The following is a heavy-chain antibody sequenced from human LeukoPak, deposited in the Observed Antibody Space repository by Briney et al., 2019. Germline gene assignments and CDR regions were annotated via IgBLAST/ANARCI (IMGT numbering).Heavy chain of an antibody. CDR1: GFTFSSYA. J-gene: IGHJ4*02. CDR2: IISSGVRT. CDR3: AKVSGPTGYCGGGSCAFDY. Sequence: PGGSLRLSCAASGFTFSSYAMSWVRQAPGKGLEWVSGIISSGVRTYYGDSVKGRFIISRDNSKNTLSLQMNSLRAEDTAVYYCAKVSGPTGYCGGGSCAFDYWGQGTLVTVSS. V-gene: IGHV3-23*01. D-gene: IGHD2-15*01.